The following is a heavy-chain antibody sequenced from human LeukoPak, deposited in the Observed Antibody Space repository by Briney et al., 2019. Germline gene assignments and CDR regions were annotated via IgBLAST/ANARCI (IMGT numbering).Heavy chain of an antibody. CDR1: GYTFTGYD. Sequence: ASVKVSCKASGYTFTGYDMHWVRQAPGQGLEWMGWINPNSGGTNYAQKFQGRVTMTRDTSISTAYMELSRLRSDDPAVYYCARDLPVDIDSSGYFRTPLDYWGQGTLVTVFS. D-gene: IGHD3-22*01. J-gene: IGHJ4*02. CDR2: INPNSGGT. CDR3: ARDLPVDIDSSGYFRTPLDY. V-gene: IGHV1-2*02.